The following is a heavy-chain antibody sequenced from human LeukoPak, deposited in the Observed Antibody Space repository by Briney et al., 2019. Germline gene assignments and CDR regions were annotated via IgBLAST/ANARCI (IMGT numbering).Heavy chain of an antibody. CDR3: ARVYVRDDFWSGYYWAFDY. CDR1: GYSFTDYY. CDR2: INPNHGGT. D-gene: IGHD3-3*01. Sequence: ASVKVSCKASGYSFTDYYINWVRQAPGQGLEWMGWINPNHGGTHYAQKFQGRVTMTRDTSITTAYMELSSLRSDDTAVYYCARVYVRDDFWSGYYWAFDYWGQGTLVTVSS. J-gene: IGHJ4*02. V-gene: IGHV1-2*02.